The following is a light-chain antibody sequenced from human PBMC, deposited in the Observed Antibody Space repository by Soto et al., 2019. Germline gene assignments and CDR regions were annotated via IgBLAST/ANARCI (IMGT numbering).Light chain of an antibody. CDR1: QSVSSSY. CDR2: GAS. V-gene: IGKV3-20*01. J-gene: IGKJ1*01. CDR3: QQYGSSPR. Sequence: PGERVTLSCRASQSVSSSYLAWYQQKPGQAPRLLIYGASSRATGIPDRFSGSGSGTDFTLTISRLEPEDCAVYYCQQYGSSPRFGQGTKVDIK.